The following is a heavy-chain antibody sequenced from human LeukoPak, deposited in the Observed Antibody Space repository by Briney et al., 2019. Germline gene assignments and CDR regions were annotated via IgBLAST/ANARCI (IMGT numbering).Heavy chain of an antibody. CDR2: INHSGST. J-gene: IGHJ5*02. CDR3: ARGNSRPTKAARPLDP. CDR1: GGSFSGYY. V-gene: IGHV4-34*01. Sequence: PSETLSLTCAVYGGSFSGYYWSWIRQPPGKGLEWIGEINHSGSTNYNPSLKSRVTISVDTSKNQFSLKLSSVTAADTAVYYCARGNSRPTKAARPLDPWGQGTLVTVSS. D-gene: IGHD6-6*01.